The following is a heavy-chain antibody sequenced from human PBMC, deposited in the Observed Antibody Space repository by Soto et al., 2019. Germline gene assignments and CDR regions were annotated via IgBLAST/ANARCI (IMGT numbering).Heavy chain of an antibody. Sequence: PGASMRLCCAAPGFYFKNFAMSWVRRAPGKGLEWVAGIGASGSTIWYADSVKGRFTISRDNAKNSLYLQMNSLRGEDTAVYYCARATYSSSYYFDSWGQGTLVTVSS. D-gene: IGHD6-6*01. CDR3: ARATYSSSYYFDS. CDR1: GFYFKNFA. J-gene: IGHJ4*02. V-gene: IGHV3-48*03. CDR2: IGASGSTI.